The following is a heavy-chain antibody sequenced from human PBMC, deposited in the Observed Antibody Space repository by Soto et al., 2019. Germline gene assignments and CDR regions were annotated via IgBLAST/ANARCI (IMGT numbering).Heavy chain of an antibody. J-gene: IGHJ4*02. Sequence: PSETLSLTCAVSGGSLRGHYWSWIRQSPEKGLEWIGEINHSGFTNYNPTLKSRVTISRDASKNQFSLRLSSMTAADSAMYFCARAAVKLGATLFDSWGQGTLVTVS. CDR3: ARAAVKLGATLFDS. V-gene: IGHV4-34*01. CDR2: INHSGFT. D-gene: IGHD1-26*01. CDR1: GGSLRGHY.